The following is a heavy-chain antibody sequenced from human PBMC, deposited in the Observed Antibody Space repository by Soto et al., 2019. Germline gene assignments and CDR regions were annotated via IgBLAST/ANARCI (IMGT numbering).Heavy chain of an antibody. J-gene: IGHJ6*02. CDR3: AKDLGPTRGPYGMAV. Sequence: QVQLVESGGGVVQPGRSLRLSCAASGFTFSSYGMHWVRQAPGKGLEWVAVISYDGSNKYYADSVKGRFTISRDNSKNTRYVQRNSLRAEDTGVYYCAKDLGPTRGPYGMAVWGQGTTVTVSS. V-gene: IGHV3-30*18. CDR2: ISYDGSNK. CDR1: GFTFSSYG. D-gene: IGHD2-2*01.